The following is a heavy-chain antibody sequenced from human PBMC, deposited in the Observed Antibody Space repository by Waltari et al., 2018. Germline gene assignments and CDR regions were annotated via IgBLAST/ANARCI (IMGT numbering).Heavy chain of an antibody. Sequence: QVQLVQSGAEVKKPGASVKDSCKASGYSFTSYYMHWVRQAPGQGLEWKGKISPISGSTSYAQEFQGRGSMTRDTSTTTLYMELRSLRSEDTAVYYCPTLVATGFDYWGQGTLVTVSS. V-gene: IGHV1-46*01. CDR2: ISPISGST. CDR1: GYSFTSYY. J-gene: IGHJ4*02. CDR3: PTLVATGFDY. D-gene: IGHD5-12*01.